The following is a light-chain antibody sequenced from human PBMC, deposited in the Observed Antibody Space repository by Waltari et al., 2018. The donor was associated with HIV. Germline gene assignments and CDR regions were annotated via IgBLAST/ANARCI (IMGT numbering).Light chain of an antibody. V-gene: IGKV3-20*01. CDR2: GAS. Sequence: EIVLTQSPRTLSLSPGERATLSCRASQTVTSNYLAWYQMKPGQATRLLIYGASIRATGVPDKFSGSGSGTGFTLTIARLQPEDFAVYYCHQYGTSPQTFGQGSKVEIK. CDR3: HQYGTSPQT. J-gene: IGKJ2*01. CDR1: QTVTSNY.